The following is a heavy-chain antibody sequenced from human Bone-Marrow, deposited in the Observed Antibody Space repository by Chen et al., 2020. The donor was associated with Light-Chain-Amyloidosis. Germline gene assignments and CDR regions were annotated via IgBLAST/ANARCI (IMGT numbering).Heavy chain of an antibody. CDR1: GVTFSNFA. J-gene: IGHJ4*02. V-gene: IGHV3-23*04. D-gene: IGHD6-13*01. CDR2: ISARGDSP. CDR3: AKEESASGPYDY. Sequence: EVQLVESGGGLAQRGGSLRLSCAVSGVTFSNFAMSWIRQAPGKGLEWVSGISARGDSPHYAESVKGRFTISRDNPKSTLYMEINSLRAEDTAVYYCAKEESASGPYDYWGRGTLVTVPS.